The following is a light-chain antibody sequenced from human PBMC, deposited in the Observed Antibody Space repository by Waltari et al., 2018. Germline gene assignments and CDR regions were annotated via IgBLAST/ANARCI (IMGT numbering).Light chain of an antibody. V-gene: IGKV1-33*01. CDR3: QQYDSLPLT. CDR1: QDISNY. CDR2: ATS. Sequence: DVKLTQSPSSLSASVGDRVTIPCQASQDISNYLNWYQQKPGKTPNLLIYATSNLESGVPSRFSGGGSGTLFTFTISSLPPEDIATYYCQQYDSLPLTFGPGTTVDV. J-gene: IGKJ3*01.